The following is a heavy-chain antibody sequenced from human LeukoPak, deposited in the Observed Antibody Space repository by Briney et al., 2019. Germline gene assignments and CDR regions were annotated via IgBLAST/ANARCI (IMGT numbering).Heavy chain of an antibody. V-gene: IGHV3-21*01. D-gene: IGHD3-10*01. J-gene: IGHJ4*02. CDR3: ARDLGGETYYYGSGSYYNPDY. CDR1: GFTFNGYG. CDR2: ISPTGAGT. Sequence: GGSLRLSCAASGFTFNGYGMSWVRQAPGKGLEWVSAISPTGAGTYYADSVKGRFTISRDNAKNSLYLQMNSLRAEDTAVYYCARDLGGETYYYGSGSYYNPDYWGQGTLVTVSS.